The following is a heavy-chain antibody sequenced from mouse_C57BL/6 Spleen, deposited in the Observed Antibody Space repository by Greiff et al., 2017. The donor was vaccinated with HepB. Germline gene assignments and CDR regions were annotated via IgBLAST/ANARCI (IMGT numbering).Heavy chain of an antibody. CDR2: IWSDGST. CDR3: ARHGTTAGYAMDY. Sequence: QVQLKESGPGLVAPSQSLSITCTVSGFSLTSYGVHWVRQPPGKGLEWLVVIWSDGSTTYNSALKSRLSISKDNSKSQVFLKMNSLQTDDTAMYYCARHGTTAGYAMDYWGQGTSVTVSS. V-gene: IGHV2-6-1*01. J-gene: IGHJ4*01. CDR1: GFSLTSYG. D-gene: IGHD5-5*01.